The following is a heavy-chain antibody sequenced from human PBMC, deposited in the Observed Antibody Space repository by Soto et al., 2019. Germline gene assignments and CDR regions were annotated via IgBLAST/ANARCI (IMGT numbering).Heavy chain of an antibody. V-gene: IGHV3-72*01. CDR2: IKNKANSYTT. CDR1: GLRFIEHY. Sequence: GSQRVSSADPGLRFIEHYTVSVRQTPEKGLEWVGRIKNKANSYTTQYAAAVKGRFTISREDSKNSLSLQMSSLKSDDTAVYYCVRVRLGAPTRYFDYWGQGTLVTVSS. CDR3: VRVRLGAPTRYFDY. J-gene: IGHJ4*02.